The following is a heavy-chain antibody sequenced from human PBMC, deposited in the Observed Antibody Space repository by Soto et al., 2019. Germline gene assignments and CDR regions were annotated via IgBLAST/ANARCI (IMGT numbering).Heavy chain of an antibody. D-gene: IGHD2-15*01. CDR2: INPSGGST. J-gene: IGHJ3*02. CDR3: ATYCSGGSCYPNDAFDI. Sequence: GASVKVSCTASGYTFTIYYMHWVRQAPGQGLEWMGIINPSGGSTSYAQKFQGRVTMTRDTSTSTVYMELSSLRSEDTAVYYCATYCSGGSCYPNDAFDIWGQGTMVTVSS. CDR1: GYTFTIYY. V-gene: IGHV1-46*01.